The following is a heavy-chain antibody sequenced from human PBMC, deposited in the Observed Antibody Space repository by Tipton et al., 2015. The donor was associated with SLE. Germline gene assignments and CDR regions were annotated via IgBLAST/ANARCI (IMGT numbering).Heavy chain of an antibody. CDR2: A. V-gene: IGHV1-69*05. Sequence: ANYAQKFQGRVTITTDESTSTAYMELNSLRSEDTAVYYCATVMGWFGESRDPYYGMDVWGQGTTVTVSS. D-gene: IGHD3-10*01. CDR3: ATVMGWFGESRDPYYGMDV. J-gene: IGHJ6*02.